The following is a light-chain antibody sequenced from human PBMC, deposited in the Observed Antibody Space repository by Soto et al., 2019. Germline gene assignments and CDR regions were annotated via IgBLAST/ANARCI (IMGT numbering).Light chain of an antibody. CDR3: QHYDSYPLT. J-gene: IGKJ4*01. V-gene: IGKV1-5*03. Sequence: DIQMTQSPSTLSASVGDRVTITCRASQSVSSWLAWYQQRPGNAPNLLIYKASSLESGVPSRFSGSGSGTEFTLTVSSLQPDDLATYYCQHYDSYPLTFGGGTKVEIK. CDR1: QSVSSW. CDR2: KAS.